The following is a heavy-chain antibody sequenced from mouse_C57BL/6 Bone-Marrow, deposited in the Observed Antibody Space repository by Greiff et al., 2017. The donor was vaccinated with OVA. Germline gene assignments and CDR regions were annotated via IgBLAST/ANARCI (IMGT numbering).Heavy chain of an antibody. V-gene: IGHV1-54*01. CDR1: GYAFTNYL. CDR2: INPGSGGT. D-gene: IGHD2-3*01. J-gene: IGHJ2*01. CDR3: ARRGYYYFDY. Sequence: QVQLQQSGAELVRPGTSVKVSCKASGYAFTNYLIEWVKQRPGQGLEWIGVINPGSGGTNYNEKFKGKATLTADKSSSTAYMQLSSLTSEDSAVYFCARRGYYYFDYWGQDTTLTVSS.